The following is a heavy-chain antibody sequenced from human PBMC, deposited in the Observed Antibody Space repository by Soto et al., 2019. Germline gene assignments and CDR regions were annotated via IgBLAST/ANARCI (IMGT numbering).Heavy chain of an antibody. V-gene: IGHV3-7*03. J-gene: IGHJ4*02. CDR3: ARETYYGSGSHRTIDY. CDR1: GFTFSSYW. CDR2: IKQDGSEK. Sequence: GWSLSLSCAASGFTFSSYWMSLVRQAPGKGLEWVANIKQDGSEKYYVDSVKGRFTISRDNAKNSLYLQMNSLRAEDTAVYYCARETYYGSGSHRTIDYWGEGTLVTVS. D-gene: IGHD3-10*01.